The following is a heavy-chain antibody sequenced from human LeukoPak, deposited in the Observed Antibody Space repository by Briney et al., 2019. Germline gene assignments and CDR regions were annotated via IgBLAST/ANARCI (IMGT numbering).Heavy chain of an antibody. Sequence: GGSLRLSCAASGFTLSNSGMHWVRQVPVKGLEWVAVIWSDGSTKDYADSVKGRFTISRDTSKNTLYLDMNSLRDEDTAVYYCARDSGGSPFDIWGQGTMVTVSS. CDR2: IWSDGSTK. CDR1: GFTLSNSG. J-gene: IGHJ3*02. D-gene: IGHD1-26*01. V-gene: IGHV3-33*01. CDR3: ARDSGGSPFDI.